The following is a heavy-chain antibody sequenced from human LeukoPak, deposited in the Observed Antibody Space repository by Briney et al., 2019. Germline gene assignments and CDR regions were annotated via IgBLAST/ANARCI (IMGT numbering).Heavy chain of an antibody. D-gene: IGHD2-15*01. CDR3: VGGRYYFDY. CDR1: GGSFSGYY. CDR2: INHSGST. V-gene: IGHV4-34*01. Sequence: PSETLSLTCAVYGGSFSGYYLSWIRQPPGKGLEWIGEINHSGSTNYNPSLKSRVTISVDTSKNQFSLKLSSVTAADTAVYYCVGGRYYFDYWGQGTLVTVSS. J-gene: IGHJ4*02.